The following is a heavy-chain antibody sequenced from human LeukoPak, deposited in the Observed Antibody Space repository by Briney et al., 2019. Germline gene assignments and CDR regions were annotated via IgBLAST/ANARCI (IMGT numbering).Heavy chain of an antibody. CDR3: ARDGPRGYFQH. CDR2: ITAYNGNT. CDR1: GYTFTSYG. V-gene: IGHV1-18*01. Sequence: EASVKVSCKASGYTFTSYGVSWVRQAPGQGLEYVGWITAYNGNTNYAQKLQGRVTMTTDTSTSTAYMELRSLKSDETAVYYCARDGPRGYFQHWGQGTLVTVSS. D-gene: IGHD3-16*01. J-gene: IGHJ1*01.